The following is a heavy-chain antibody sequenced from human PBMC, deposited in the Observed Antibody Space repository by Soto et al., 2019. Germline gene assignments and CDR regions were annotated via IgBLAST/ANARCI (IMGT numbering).Heavy chain of an antibody. Sequence: PGGSLRLSCAASGFTFRSYWMQWVRQAPGKGLVWVSGISWNSGSIGYAESVKGRFTISRDNAKNSLYLQMNSLRAEDTALYYCAKALDYDSSGYPFDPWGQGTLVTVSS. CDR2: ISWNSGSI. V-gene: IGHV3-9*01. CDR3: AKALDYDSSGYPFDP. CDR1: GFTFRSYW. D-gene: IGHD3-22*01. J-gene: IGHJ5*02.